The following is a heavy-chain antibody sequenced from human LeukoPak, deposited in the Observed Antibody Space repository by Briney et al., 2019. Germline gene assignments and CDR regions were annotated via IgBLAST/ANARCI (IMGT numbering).Heavy chain of an antibody. D-gene: IGHD2-2*01. Sequence: PGGSLRLSCVASGFSISNYYVHWVRQAPGKGLEWAASVRQDGKLKFYADSVKARFTISRDNSKNTVFLQMDSLRAEDTAVYYCARGGIVVVPAAMGDYWGQGTLVTVSS. CDR1: GFSISNYY. CDR2: VRQDGKLK. V-gene: IGHV3-30*02. J-gene: IGHJ4*02. CDR3: ARGGIVVVPAAMGDY.